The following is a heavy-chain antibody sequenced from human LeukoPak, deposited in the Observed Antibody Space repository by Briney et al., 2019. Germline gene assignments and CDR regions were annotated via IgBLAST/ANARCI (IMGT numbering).Heavy chain of an antibody. CDR2: ISGSAVST. CDR3: AKAAPKAVVTPSSDY. CDR1: GFTFDDYG. D-gene: IGHD4-23*01. V-gene: IGHV3-23*01. J-gene: IGHJ4*02. Sequence: PGGSLRLSCAASGFTFDDYGMSWVRQAPGKGLEWVSAISGSAVSTYYADSVKGRFTISRDNSKNTLYLQMNSLRVEDTAVYYCAKAAPKAVVTPSSDYWGQGTLVTVSS.